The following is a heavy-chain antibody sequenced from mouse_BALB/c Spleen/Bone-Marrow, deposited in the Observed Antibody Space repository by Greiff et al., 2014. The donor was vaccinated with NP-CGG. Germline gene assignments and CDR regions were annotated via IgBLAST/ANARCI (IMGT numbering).Heavy chain of an antibody. V-gene: IGHV1-18*01. J-gene: IGHJ1*01. Sequence: EVQLQQSGPELVKPGASVKISCKTSGYTFTEYTMHWVKQSHGKSLEWIGGINPNNGGTVYNQKFEDKATLTVDKSSSTAYTEFRSLTSEDSAIYYCARSRGNYWYFDVWGAGTTVTVSS. D-gene: IGHD2-1*01. CDR2: INPNNGGT. CDR3: ARSRGNYWYFDV. CDR1: GYTFTEYT.